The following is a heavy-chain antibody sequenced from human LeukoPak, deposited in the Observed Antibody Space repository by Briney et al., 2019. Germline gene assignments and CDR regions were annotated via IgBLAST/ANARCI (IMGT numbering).Heavy chain of an antibody. CDR3: ARAGLLWFGELFSAFDI. J-gene: IGHJ3*02. D-gene: IGHD3-10*01. V-gene: IGHV3-30*04. CDR2: ISYDGSNK. CDR1: GFTFSSYA. Sequence: GGSLRLSCAASGFTFSSYAMHWVRQAPGKGLEWVAVISYDGSNKYYADSAKGRFTISRDNSKNTLYLQMNSLRAEDTAVYYCARAGLLWFGELFSAFDIWGQGTMVTVSS.